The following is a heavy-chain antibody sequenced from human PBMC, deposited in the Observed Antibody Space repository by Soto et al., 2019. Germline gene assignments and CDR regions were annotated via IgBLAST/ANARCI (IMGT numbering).Heavy chain of an antibody. CDR3: ARAYYDSWSGYFDY. Sequence: QVHLQESGPGLVKPSETLSLTCTVSGGSVSSDNYYWTWIRQPPGKGLEGIGHIYHSGSTNYNPSLKSRVTISVDTSKNRFSLKVTSVTAADTAIYYCARAYYDSWSGYFDYWGQGTLVTVSS. D-gene: IGHD3-3*01. CDR2: IYHSGST. CDR1: GGSVSSDNYY. V-gene: IGHV4-61*01. J-gene: IGHJ4*02.